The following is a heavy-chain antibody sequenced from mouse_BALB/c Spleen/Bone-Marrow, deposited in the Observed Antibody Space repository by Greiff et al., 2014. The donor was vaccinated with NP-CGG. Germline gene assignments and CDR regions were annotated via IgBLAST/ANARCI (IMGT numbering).Heavy chain of an antibody. Sequence: VNLVESGPGLVAPSQSLSITCTVSGFSLTSYGVHWVRQPPGKGLEWLGVIWAGGNTIYNSALMSRLNINKDNSKSQVFLKMNSLQTDDTAMYYCASSYYGSSQFAYWGQGTLVTVSA. CDR3: ASSYYGSSQFAY. CDR1: GFSLTSYG. CDR2: IWAGGNT. V-gene: IGHV2-9*02. J-gene: IGHJ3*01. D-gene: IGHD1-1*01.